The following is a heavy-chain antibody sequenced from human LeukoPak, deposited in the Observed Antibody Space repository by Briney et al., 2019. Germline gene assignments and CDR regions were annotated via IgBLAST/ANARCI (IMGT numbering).Heavy chain of an antibody. CDR3: ARSYDFWSGYGDY. V-gene: IGHV3-7*01. D-gene: IGHD3-3*01. CDR1: TFTFSTYW. CDR2: IKQDGSEK. Sequence: GGSLRLSCAASTFTFSTYWMSWVRQAPGKGLEWVANIKQDGSEKYYVDPVKGRFTISRDNAKNSLYLQMNSLRAEDTAVYYCARSYDFWSGYGDYWGQGTLVTVSS. J-gene: IGHJ4*02.